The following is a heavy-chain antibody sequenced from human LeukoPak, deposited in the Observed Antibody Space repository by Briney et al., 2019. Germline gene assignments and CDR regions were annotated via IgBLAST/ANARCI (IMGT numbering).Heavy chain of an antibody. CDR3: ARGDLYDYVWGSYRF. V-gene: IGHV4-38-2*02. D-gene: IGHD3-16*02. CDR2: IYRSGST. Sequence: SETLSLTCTVSGYSINSGYYWVWIRQPPGKGLEWIGSIYRSGSTNYNPSLKSRVTISVDTSKNQFSLKLSSVTAADTAVYYCARGDLYDYVWGSYRFWGQGTLVTVSS. CDR1: GYSINSGYY. J-gene: IGHJ4*02.